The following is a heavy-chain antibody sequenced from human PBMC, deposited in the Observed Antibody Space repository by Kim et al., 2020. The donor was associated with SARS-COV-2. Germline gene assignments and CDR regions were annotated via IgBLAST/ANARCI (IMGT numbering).Heavy chain of an antibody. Sequence: ASVKVSCKPSGYTFTTYAMQWVRQAPGQGPEWMGWINTGRGNTKYSEKFQGRVTITRDTSARTAYIELSSLRPEDTAIYYCARSVAIMPPGMDVWCQGTT. J-gene: IGHJ6*02. CDR3: ARSVAIMPPGMDV. CDR1: GYTFTTYA. D-gene: IGHD2-21*01. V-gene: IGHV1-3*04. CDR2: INTGRGNT.